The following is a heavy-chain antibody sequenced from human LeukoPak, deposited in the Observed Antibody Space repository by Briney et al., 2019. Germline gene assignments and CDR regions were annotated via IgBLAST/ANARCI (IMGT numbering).Heavy chain of an antibody. Sequence: PGGSLRLSCAASGFTFSSYSMNWVRQAPGKGLEWVSAISGSGGSTYYADSVKGRFTISRDNSKNTLYLQMNSLRAEDTAVYYCAKDRTAVAGTRPGYWGQGTLVTVSS. J-gene: IGHJ4*02. CDR1: GFTFSSYS. V-gene: IGHV3-23*01. D-gene: IGHD6-19*01. CDR2: ISGSGGST. CDR3: AKDRTAVAGTRPGY.